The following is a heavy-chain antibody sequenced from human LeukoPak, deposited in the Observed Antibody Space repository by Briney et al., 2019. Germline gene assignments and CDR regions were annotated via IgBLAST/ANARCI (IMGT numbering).Heavy chain of an antibody. CDR1: GYTFTGYY. CDR3: AREAGYVYDPNWFDP. CDR2: INPNSGGT. D-gene: IGHD5-12*01. V-gene: IGHV1-2*02. Sequence: ASVKVSCKASGYTFTGYYMHWVRQAPGQGLEWMGWINPNSGGTNYAQKLQGRVTMTTDTSTSTAYMELRSLRSDDTAVYYCAREAGYVYDPNWFDPWGQGTLVTVSS. J-gene: IGHJ5*02.